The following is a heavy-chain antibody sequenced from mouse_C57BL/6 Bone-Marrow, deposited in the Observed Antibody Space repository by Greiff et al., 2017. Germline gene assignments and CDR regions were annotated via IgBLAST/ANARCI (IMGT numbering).Heavy chain of an antibody. CDR3: ARNLGYGSGYLYAMDY. V-gene: IGHV2-2*01. Sequence: VKLQESGPGLVQPSPSLSITCTVSGFSLTSYGVHWVRQSPGKGLEWLGVIWRGGSTACNAAFISSLSICTDNSNSQVFFKIDSLQADDTAIDYGARNLGYGSGYLYAMDYWGQGTSVTVSS. D-gene: IGHD1-1*01. CDR1: GFSLTSYG. CDR2: IWRGGST. J-gene: IGHJ4*01.